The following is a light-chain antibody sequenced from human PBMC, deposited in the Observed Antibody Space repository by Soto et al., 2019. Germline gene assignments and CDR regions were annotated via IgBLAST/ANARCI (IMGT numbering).Light chain of an antibody. CDR2: EVS. J-gene: IGLJ1*01. Sequence: QSALTQPASVSGSPGQSITISCTGTSSDVGGYNYVSWYHQHPGKVPKLMIHEVSNRPSGVSNRFSGSKSGNTASLTISGLQAEDEADYYCSSYSGSNSLYVFGTGTKVTVL. CDR1: SSDVGGYNY. V-gene: IGLV2-14*01. CDR3: SSYSGSNSLYV.